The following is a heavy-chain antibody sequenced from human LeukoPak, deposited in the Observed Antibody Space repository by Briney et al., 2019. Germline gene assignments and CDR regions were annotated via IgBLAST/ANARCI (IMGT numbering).Heavy chain of an antibody. J-gene: IGHJ4*02. Sequence: SETLSLTCTVSGDSISSGSYYWSWIRQPAGKGLEWIGRIYISGSTNYNPSLKSRVTISVDTSKNQFSLNLTSVTAADTAVYYCAKEAKYYDILIGYFRSFYYFDYWGQGTLVTVSS. CDR1: GDSISSGSYY. V-gene: IGHV4-61*02. CDR2: IYISGST. D-gene: IGHD3-9*01. CDR3: AKEAKYYDILIGYFRSFYYFDY.